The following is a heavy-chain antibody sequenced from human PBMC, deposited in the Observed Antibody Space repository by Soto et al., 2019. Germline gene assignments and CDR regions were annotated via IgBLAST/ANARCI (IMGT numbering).Heavy chain of an antibody. CDR2: ISGSGGST. V-gene: IGHV3-23*01. CDR3: AKVGPMVRGVIQSMDV. J-gene: IGHJ6*03. D-gene: IGHD3-10*01. CDR1: GFTFSSYA. Sequence: GGSLRLSCAASGFTFSSYAMSWVRQAPGKGLEWVSAISGSGGSTYYADSVKGRFTISRDNSKNTLYLQMNSLRAEDTAVYYCAKVGPMVRGVIQSMDVWGKGTTVTVSS.